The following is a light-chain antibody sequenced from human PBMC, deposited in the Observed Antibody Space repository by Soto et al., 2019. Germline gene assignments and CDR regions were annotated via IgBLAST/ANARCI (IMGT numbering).Light chain of an antibody. CDR2: AAS. CDR1: QGIDTS. J-gene: IGKJ5*01. Sequence: ILLTQSPSSLSASVGDRVTITCRASQGIDTSLAWYQQKPGKAPKLLIYAASNFQSGVPSRFSGSGSGTHFTLTISSLEPEDFAVYYCQHRGEWPPGATFGQGTRLEIK. CDR3: QHRGEWPPGAT. V-gene: IGKV1-9*01.